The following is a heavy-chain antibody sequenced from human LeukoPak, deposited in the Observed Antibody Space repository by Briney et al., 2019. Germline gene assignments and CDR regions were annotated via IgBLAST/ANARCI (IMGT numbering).Heavy chain of an antibody. J-gene: IGHJ4*02. V-gene: IGHV1-8*01. CDR1: GYTFTSYD. Sequence: ASVKVSCKASGYTFTSYDINWVRQATGQGLEWMGWMNPNSGNTGYAQKFQGRVTMTRNTSISTAYMELSSLRSEDTAVYYCARDPRGSGSYDYWGQGTLVTVSS. CDR2: MNPNSGNT. CDR3: ARDPRGSGSYDY. D-gene: IGHD3-10*01.